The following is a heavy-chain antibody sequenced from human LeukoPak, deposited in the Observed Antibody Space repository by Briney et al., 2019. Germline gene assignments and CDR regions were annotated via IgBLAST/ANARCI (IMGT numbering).Heavy chain of an antibody. D-gene: IGHD2-21*02. V-gene: IGHV3-48*03. J-gene: IGHJ6*02. Sequence: GGSLPLSCAASGFTFKNHEMNWVRQAPGKGLEWVSYISSSGATIYYADSVKGRCTISRDNAKNSLYLQMNSLRVEDTAVYYCARDRGVTLFYYGLDVWGQGTTVTVSS. CDR3: ARDRGVTLFYYGLDV. CDR2: ISSSGATI. CDR1: GFTFKNHE.